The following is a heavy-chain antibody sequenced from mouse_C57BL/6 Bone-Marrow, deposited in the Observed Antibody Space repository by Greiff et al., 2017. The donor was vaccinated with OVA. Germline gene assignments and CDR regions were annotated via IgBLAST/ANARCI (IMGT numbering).Heavy chain of an antibody. CDR3: AENGMDY. Sequence: EESGPGLVKPSQSLSLTCSVTGYSITSGYYWNWIRQFPGNKLEWMGYISYDGSNNYNPSLKNRISITRDTAKNQFFLKLNSVTTEDTATYYCAENGMDYWGQGTSVTVSS. CDR2: ISYDGSN. CDR1: GYSITSGYY. V-gene: IGHV3-6*01. J-gene: IGHJ4*01.